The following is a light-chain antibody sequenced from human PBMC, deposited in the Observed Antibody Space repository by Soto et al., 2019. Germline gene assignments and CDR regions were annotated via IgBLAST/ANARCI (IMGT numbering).Light chain of an antibody. CDR2: EVN. V-gene: IGLV2-14*01. J-gene: IGLJ2*01. Sequence: QSALAQPASVSGSPGQSVTISCTGSNDDVGHYKYVSWYQQYPGKAPRLIIYEVNNRPSGVSDRFSGSKSGNTASLIISGLQAEDEADYYCSSYAGDLALFGGGTKLTVL. CDR3: SSYAGDLAL. CDR1: NDDVGHYKY.